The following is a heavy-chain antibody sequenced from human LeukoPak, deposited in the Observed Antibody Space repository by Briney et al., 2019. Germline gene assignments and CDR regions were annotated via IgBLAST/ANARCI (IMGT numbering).Heavy chain of an antibody. Sequence: SGPTLVNPTETLTLTCTFSGFSLSTSGVGVGWIRQPPGKALEWLALIYWADDKRYSPSLKNRLTITKDTSKNQVVLTMTNMDPVDTATYYCAHMKPLAYCGGDCYSVGAFDIWGQGTLVTVSS. CDR2: IYWADDK. V-gene: IGHV2-5*02. J-gene: IGHJ3*02. CDR3: AHMKPLAYCGGDCYSVGAFDI. CDR1: GFSLSTSGVG. D-gene: IGHD2-21*02.